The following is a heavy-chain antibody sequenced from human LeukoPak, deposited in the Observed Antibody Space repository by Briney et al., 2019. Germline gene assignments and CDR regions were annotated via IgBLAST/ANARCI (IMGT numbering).Heavy chain of an antibody. J-gene: IGHJ4*02. CDR1: GFIFRNYA. Sequence: PGGSLRLSCAASGFIFRNYAMYWVRQAPGKGLEWVANIKQDGSETYYVDSVKGRFTISRDNAKNSLYLQMNSLRAEDTAVYYCARGQWYFDYWGQGTLVTVSS. V-gene: IGHV3-7*01. CDR3: ARGQWYFDY. CDR2: IKQDGSET. D-gene: IGHD6-19*01.